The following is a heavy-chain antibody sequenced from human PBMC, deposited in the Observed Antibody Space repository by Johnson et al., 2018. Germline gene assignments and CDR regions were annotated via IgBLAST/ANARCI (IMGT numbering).Heavy chain of an antibody. D-gene: IGHD1-1*01. Sequence: VQLVQSGAAVKKPGESRKISCKGSGYSFTSYWIGWVRQMPGKGLEWMGVIYPGDSDTRYIPSFQGQGTISADKSTSTAYLQWSSLKASDTAMYYCASHGYNWNDGYFQHWGQGTLVTVSS. CDR1: GYSFTSYW. CDR2: IYPGDSDT. V-gene: IGHV5-51*01. CDR3: ASHGYNWNDGYFQH. J-gene: IGHJ1*01.